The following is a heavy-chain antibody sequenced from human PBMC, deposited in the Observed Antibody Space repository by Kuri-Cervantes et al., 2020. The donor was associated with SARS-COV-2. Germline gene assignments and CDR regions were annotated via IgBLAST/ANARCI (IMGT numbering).Heavy chain of an antibody. CDR2: ISTGGSTI. V-gene: IGHV3-11*04. CDR3: ARDFGYGDNNWFDP. J-gene: IGHJ5*02. D-gene: IGHD4-17*01. CDR1: GFTFSDYY. Sequence: GGSLRLSCAASGFTFSDYYMSCIRQAPGEGLEWVSYISTGGSTIYYADSVRGRFTISRDNAKNSLYLQMNSLRAEDTAVYYCARDFGYGDNNWFDPWGQGTLVTVSS.